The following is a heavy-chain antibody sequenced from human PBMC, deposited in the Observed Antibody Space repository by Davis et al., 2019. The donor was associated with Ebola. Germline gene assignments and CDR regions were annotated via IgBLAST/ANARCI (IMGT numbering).Heavy chain of an antibody. CDR3: ARGITMVRSDVWFDY. J-gene: IGHJ4*02. D-gene: IGHD3-10*01. Sequence: ASVKVSCKASGYTFTSYGISWVRQAPGQGLEWMGWISAYNGNTNYAQKLQGRVTMTTDTSTSTAYMELRSLRSDDTAVYYCARGITMVRSDVWFDYWGQGTLVTVSS. V-gene: IGHV1-18*01. CDR1: GYTFTSYG. CDR2: ISAYNGNT.